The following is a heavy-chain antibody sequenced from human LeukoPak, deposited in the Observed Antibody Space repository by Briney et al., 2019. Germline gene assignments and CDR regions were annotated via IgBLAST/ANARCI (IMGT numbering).Heavy chain of an antibody. Sequence: GGSLRLSCAASGFTFSSYSMNWVRQAPGKGLEWVSYISSSSSTIYYADSVKGRFTISRDNAKNSLYLQMNSLRAEDTAVYYCARVPYCSSTSCRWDAFDIWGQGTMVTVSS. CDR1: GFTFSSYS. J-gene: IGHJ3*02. V-gene: IGHV3-48*04. CDR3: ARVPYCSSTSCRWDAFDI. D-gene: IGHD2-2*01. CDR2: ISSSSSTI.